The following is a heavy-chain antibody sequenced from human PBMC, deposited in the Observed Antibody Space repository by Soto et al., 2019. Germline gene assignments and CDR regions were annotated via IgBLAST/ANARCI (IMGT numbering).Heavy chain of an antibody. CDR2: ISYDGSYK. CDR1: GFTFSSYV. CDR3: AKDPEGYCNSTRGYTYHGLDD. D-gene: IGHD2-2*01. Sequence: QVHLVESGGGVVQPGRSLRLSCAASGFTFSSYVMHWVRQAPGKGLEWVAGISYDGSYKYYADSVKGRFTISRDNSKQTLYMQMSSLRVEDTAVYYCAKDPEGYCNSTRGYTYHGLDDWGQGTTVTVSS. J-gene: IGHJ6*02. V-gene: IGHV3-30*18.